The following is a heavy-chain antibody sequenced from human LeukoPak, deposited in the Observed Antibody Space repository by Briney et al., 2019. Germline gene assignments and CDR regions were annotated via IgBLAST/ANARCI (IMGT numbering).Heavy chain of an antibody. J-gene: IGHJ3*02. V-gene: IGHV1-18*01. Sequence: ASVKVSCKASGYTFTTYGIFWVRQAPGQGLEWMGWISAFNDNTNYAQKFQDRVTMTTDTSTSTAYMELRSLRSDDTAVYYCARMMTPRLYYDSSGYYYGAFDIWGQGTMVTVSS. CDR3: ARMMTPRLYYDSSGYYYGAFDI. CDR1: GYTFTTYG. D-gene: IGHD3-22*01. CDR2: ISAFNDNT.